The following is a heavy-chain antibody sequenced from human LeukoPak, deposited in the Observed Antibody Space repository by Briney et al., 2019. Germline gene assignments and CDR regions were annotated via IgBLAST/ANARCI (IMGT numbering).Heavy chain of an antibody. CDR1: GGSISSYY. V-gene: IGHV4-59*01. D-gene: IGHD3-22*01. J-gene: IGHJ4*02. CDR3: ARVSDYYDSSGPIQAFDY. Sequence: SETLSLTCTVSGGSISSYYWSWIRQPPGKGLEWIGYIYYSGSTNYNPSLKSRVTISVDTSKNQFSLKLSSVTAADTAAYYCARVSDYYDSSGPIQAFDYWGQGTLVTVSS. CDR2: IYYSGST.